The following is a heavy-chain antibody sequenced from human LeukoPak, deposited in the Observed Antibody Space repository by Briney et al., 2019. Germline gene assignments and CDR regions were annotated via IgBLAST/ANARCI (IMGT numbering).Heavy chain of an antibody. CDR1: GGSISSYY. J-gene: IGHJ4*02. D-gene: IGHD3-3*01. CDR3: ARGFEGSFTILDY. CDR2: IYYSGST. V-gene: IGHV4-59*01. Sequence: PSETLSLTCTVSGGSISSYYWSWIRKPPGKGLEWIGYIYYSGSTNYNPSLKSRVTISVDTSKNQFSLRLNSVTAADTAVYYCARGFEGSFTILDYWGQRTLVTVSS.